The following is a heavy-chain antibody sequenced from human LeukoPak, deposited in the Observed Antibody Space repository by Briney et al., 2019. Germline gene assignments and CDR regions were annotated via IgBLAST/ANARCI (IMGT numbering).Heavy chain of an antibody. CDR1: GFTFRYYN. CDR2: IAYDKSNK. J-gene: IGHJ3*02. CDR3: ARDLGSGSFGFDI. D-gene: IGHD3-10*01. V-gene: IGHV3-33*05. Sequence: GGALRLSCAASGFTFRYYNIHLVRQAPGKGLEGVTFIAYDKSNKYYADPVKGRFTISRDNSKNTLYLQMNSLRVEDTAVYNCARDLGSGSFGFDIWGQGTMVTVSS.